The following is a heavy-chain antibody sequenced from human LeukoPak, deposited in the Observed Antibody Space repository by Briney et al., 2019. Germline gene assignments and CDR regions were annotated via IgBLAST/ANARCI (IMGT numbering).Heavy chain of an antibody. V-gene: IGHV2-5*02. CDR3: VHKSSLADIFDY. CDR1: GFSLTTLGVG. D-gene: IGHD6-6*01. CDR2: IYWDDDE. J-gene: IGHJ4*02. Sequence: SGPTLVKPTQTLTLTGTVSGFSLTTLGVGVGWVRQPQGEALEWLALIYWDDDERYSPTLKSRLTITKDTSRNQVALTMTNMDPVDTATYFSVHKSSLADIFDYWGQGILVTVSS.